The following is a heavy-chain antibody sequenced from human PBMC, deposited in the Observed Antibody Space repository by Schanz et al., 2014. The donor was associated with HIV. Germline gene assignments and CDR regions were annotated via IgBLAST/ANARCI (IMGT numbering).Heavy chain of an antibody. Sequence: EVQLVESGGGLVQPGRSLRLSCAGSGFTFGNYAMHWVRQAPGKGLEWVSGISWSSGNIGYAYAVKGRFTISRDNAENSLYLQMSSLSREDTAFYYCAKGVSVAGSSYYFDYWGQGARVTVSS. D-gene: IGHD6-19*01. CDR1: GFTFGNYA. J-gene: IGHJ4*02. CDR2: ISWSSGNI. V-gene: IGHV3-9*01. CDR3: AKGVSVAGSSYYFDY.